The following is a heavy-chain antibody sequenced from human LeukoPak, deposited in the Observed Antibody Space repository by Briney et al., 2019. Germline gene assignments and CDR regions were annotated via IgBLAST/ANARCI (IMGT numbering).Heavy chain of an antibody. J-gene: IGHJ4*02. CDR1: GYTFTGYY. V-gene: IGHV1-2*02. CDR2: INPNSGGT. D-gene: IGHD3-16*01. Sequence: GASVKVSCKASGYTFTGYYMHWVRQAPGQGLEWMGWINPNSGGTNYAQKFQGRVTVTRDTSISTAYMELSRLRSDDTAVYYCARLVHSGVGEDDYWGQGTLVIVSS. CDR3: ARLVHSGVGEDDY.